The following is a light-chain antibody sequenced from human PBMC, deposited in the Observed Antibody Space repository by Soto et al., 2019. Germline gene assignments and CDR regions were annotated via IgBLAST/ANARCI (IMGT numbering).Light chain of an antibody. CDR2: GAS. V-gene: IGKV3-20*01. J-gene: IGKJ1*01. CDR1: QSFNSIY. CDR3: HQYDSWT. Sequence: EIVLTQSPGTLSLSPGERATLSCRASQSFNSIYLAWYQQKPGQAPRLLIYGASSRATGIPDRFSGSGSGTDFTLPISRVELEVFAVYYCHQYDSWTFGQGTKLEIK.